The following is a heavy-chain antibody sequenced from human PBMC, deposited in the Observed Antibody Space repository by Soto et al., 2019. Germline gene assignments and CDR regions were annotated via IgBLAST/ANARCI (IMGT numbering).Heavy chain of an antibody. V-gene: IGHV1-18*01. D-gene: IGHD2-2*01. CDR3: ARLYCTSTNCYVPYYYYGMDV. CDR1: GYIFSSYG. CDR2: ISAYNGNT. Sequence: QVQLVQSGAEVKKPGASVKVSCKASGYIFSSYGISWVRQAPGQGLELMGWISAYNGNTNYAQKLQGRVTMTTDTSTSTAYMELRSLRSDDTAVYYCARLYCTSTNCYVPYYYYGMDVWGQGTTVTVSS. J-gene: IGHJ6*02.